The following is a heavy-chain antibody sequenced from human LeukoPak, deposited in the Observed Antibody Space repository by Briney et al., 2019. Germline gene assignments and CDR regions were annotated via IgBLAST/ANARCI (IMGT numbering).Heavy chain of an antibody. J-gene: IGHJ4*02. V-gene: IGHV4-34*01. D-gene: IGHD2-2*02. CDR2: INHSGST. CDR1: GGSFSGYY. Sequence: SETLSLTCAVYGGSFSGYYWSWIRQPPGKGLEWIGEINHSGSTNYNPSLKSRVTISVDTSKNQFSLKLSSVTAADTAVYYCARRPGYCSSTSCYTPSYFDYWGQGTLVTVSS. CDR3: ARRPGYCSSTSCYTPSYFDY.